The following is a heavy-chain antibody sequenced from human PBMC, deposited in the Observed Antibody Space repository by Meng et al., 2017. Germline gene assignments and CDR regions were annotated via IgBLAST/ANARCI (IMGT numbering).Heavy chain of an antibody. V-gene: IGHV3-53*02. CDR3: ARDSSSGWYHNY. CDR2: IYSGGST. J-gene: IGHJ4*02. CDR1: GFSVTTSY. D-gene: IGHD6-19*01. Sequence: VSLAETGGGLIQPGGSLRLSCTASGFSVTTSYMSWVRQAPGKGLEWVSVIYSGGSTYYADSVKGRFSISRDNSKNTLYLQMNSLRAEDTAVYFCARDSSSGWYHNYWGQGTLVTASS.